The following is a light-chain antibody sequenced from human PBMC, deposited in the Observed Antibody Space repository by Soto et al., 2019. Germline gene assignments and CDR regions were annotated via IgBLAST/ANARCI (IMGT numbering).Light chain of an antibody. J-gene: IGKJ1*01. CDR2: DAS. Sequence: EIVMTQSPATLSVSPGERATLSCRASQSITGNLTWYQQKPGQAPRLLIYDASTRATGIPARFSGSGSGTEFTLTISSLQSEDFATYYCLQHNTYPWTFGQGTKVDIK. CDR3: LQHNTYPWT. V-gene: IGKV3-15*01. CDR1: QSITGN.